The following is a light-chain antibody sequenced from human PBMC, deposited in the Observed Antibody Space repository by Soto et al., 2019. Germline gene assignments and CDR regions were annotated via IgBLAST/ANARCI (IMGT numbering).Light chain of an antibody. CDR2: GAS. CDR1: QSVSSSY. CDR3: QQYGSSPWT. J-gene: IGKJ1*01. V-gene: IGKV3-20*01. Sequence: EIVLTQSPGTLSLSPGERATLSCRARQSVSSSYLAWYQQKPGQAPRLLIYGASSRATDIPDRFSGSGSGTDFTLTISRLEPEDFAVYYCQQYGSSPWTFGQGTKVDIK.